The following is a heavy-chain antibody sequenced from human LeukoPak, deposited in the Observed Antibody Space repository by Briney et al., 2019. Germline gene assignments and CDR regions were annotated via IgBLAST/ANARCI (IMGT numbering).Heavy chain of an antibody. Sequence: PGGSLRLSCAASGFTFSSYAMNWVRQAPGKGLEWVSAISGSGGSTYYVDSVKGRFTISRDNSKNTLYLQMNSLRAEDTAIYYCAKDQQSISYSPWGQGTLVTVSS. CDR2: ISGSGGST. CDR1: GFTFSSYA. V-gene: IGHV3-23*01. D-gene: IGHD4-11*01. CDR3: AKDQQSISYSP. J-gene: IGHJ5*02.